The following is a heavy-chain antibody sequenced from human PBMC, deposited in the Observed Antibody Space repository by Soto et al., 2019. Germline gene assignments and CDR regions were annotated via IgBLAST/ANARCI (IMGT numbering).Heavy chain of an antibody. J-gene: IGHJ4*02. CDR1: GGTFSSYT. V-gene: IGHV1-69*04. Sequence: ASVKVSCKASGGTFSSYTISWVRQAPGQGLEWMGRIIPILGIANYAQKFQGRVTITADKSTSTAYMELSSLRSEDTAVYYCARDYPAGDFWSGYSPYWGQGTLVTVSS. CDR3: ARDYPAGDFWSGYSPY. CDR2: IIPILGIA. D-gene: IGHD3-3*01.